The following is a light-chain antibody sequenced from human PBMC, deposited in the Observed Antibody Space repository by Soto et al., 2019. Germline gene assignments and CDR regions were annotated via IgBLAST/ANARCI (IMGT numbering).Light chain of an antibody. CDR2: SNN. V-gene: IGLV1-44*01. J-gene: IGLJ2*01. Sequence: QSVLTQPPSASRTPGQRVTISCSGSSSKIGSNTVNWYQQLPGTAPKLLLYSNNQRPSGVPDRFSCSKSGTSASLAISGLQAEDEADYYCAAWDDSLNGVVFGGGTQLTVL. CDR1: SSKIGSNT. CDR3: AAWDDSLNGVV.